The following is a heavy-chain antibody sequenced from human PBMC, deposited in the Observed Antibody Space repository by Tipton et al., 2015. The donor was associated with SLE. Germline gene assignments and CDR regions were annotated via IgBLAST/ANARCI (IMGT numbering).Heavy chain of an antibody. Sequence: QSGAEVKKPGSSVRVSCKASGGSFNTFAISWVRQAPGQGLEWMGRINPSGGIATYAQKFQGRLTMTRDTSTSTVYMELSSLRSEDTAVYYCARDPGAVRGVSAYWGQGTLVTVSS. CDR2: INPSGGIA. J-gene: IGHJ4*02. CDR3: ARDPGAVRGVSAY. D-gene: IGHD3-10*01. V-gene: IGHV1-46*02. CDR1: GGSFNTFA.